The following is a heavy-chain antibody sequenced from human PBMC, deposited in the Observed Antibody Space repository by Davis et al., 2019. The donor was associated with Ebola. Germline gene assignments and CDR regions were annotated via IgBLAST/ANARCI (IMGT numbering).Heavy chain of an antibody. D-gene: IGHD3-10*01. J-gene: IGHJ4*02. CDR3: VRQIGSGKWAFDY. CDR2: INYSGTT. Sequence: TFSSHWMSWVRQAPGKGLEWIGSINYSGTTYYNPSLKSRVTISVDTAKNQFSLILSSVIAADTAVYYCVRQIGSGKWAFDYWGQGTLVTVSS. CDR1: TFSSHW. V-gene: IGHV4-39*01.